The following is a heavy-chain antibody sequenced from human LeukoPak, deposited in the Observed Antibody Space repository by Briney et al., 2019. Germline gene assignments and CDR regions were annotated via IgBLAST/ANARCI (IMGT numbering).Heavy chain of an antibody. Sequence: SETLSLTCAVSGYSISSGYYWGWIRQPPGKGLEWIGSIYHSGSTYYNPSLKSRVTISVDTSKNQFSLKLSSVTAADTAVYYCAGGGSSSWYRRGEYSSWGQGTLVTVSS. CDR2: IYHSGST. CDR3: AGGGSSSWYRRGEYSS. CDR1: GYSISSGYY. V-gene: IGHV4-38-2*01. J-gene: IGHJ5*02. D-gene: IGHD6-13*01.